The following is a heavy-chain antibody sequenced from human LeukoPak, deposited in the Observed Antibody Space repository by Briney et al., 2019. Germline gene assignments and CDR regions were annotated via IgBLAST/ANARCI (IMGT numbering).Heavy chain of an antibody. CDR2: INPNSGGT. Sequence: ASVKVSCKASGYTFTGYYMHWVRQAPGQGLEWMGWINPNSGGTNYAQKFRGRVTMTRDTSISTAYMELSRLRSDDTAVYYCARTRIGLWFGELFCFDYWGQGTLVTVSS. V-gene: IGHV1-2*02. CDR1: GYTFTGYY. D-gene: IGHD3-10*01. J-gene: IGHJ4*02. CDR3: ARTRIGLWFGELFCFDY.